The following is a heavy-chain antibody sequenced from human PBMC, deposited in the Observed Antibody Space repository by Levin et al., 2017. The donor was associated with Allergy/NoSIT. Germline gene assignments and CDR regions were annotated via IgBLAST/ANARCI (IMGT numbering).Heavy chain of an antibody. J-gene: IGHJ5*02. CDR1: GFTFSSYG. CDR3: ARDLERFCTRTCYAVGLGH. D-gene: IGHD2-2*01. CDR2: IWYDGSNK. V-gene: IGHV3-33*01. Sequence: QRGESLKISCAASGFTFSSYGIHWVRQAPGKGLEWVAVIWYDGSNKYYADSVQGRVIISRDNSKNTLYLQMNSLRAEDTAMYYCARDLERFCTRTCYAVGLGHWGQGTLVTVSS.